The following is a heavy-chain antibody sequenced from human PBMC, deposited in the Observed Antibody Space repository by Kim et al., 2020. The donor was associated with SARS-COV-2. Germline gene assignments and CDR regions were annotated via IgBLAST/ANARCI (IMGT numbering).Heavy chain of an antibody. Sequence: GGSLRLSCAASGFTFSSYGMHWVRQAPGKGLEWVAVIWYDGSNKYYADSVKGRFTISRDNSKNTLYLQMNSLRAEDTAVYYCARGGGSSSWYVVNYWGQGTLVTVSS. D-gene: IGHD6-13*01. J-gene: IGHJ4*02. CDR2: IWYDGSNK. CDR3: ARGGGSSSWYVVNY. CDR1: GFTFSSYG. V-gene: IGHV3-33*01.